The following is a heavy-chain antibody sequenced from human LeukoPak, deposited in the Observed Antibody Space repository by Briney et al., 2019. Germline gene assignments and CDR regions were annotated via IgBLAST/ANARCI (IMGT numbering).Heavy chain of an antibody. CDR3: AKTPDYDILIGYGPAGLIDY. CDR2: ISGSGGST. CDR1: GFTFSSYA. D-gene: IGHD3-9*01. J-gene: IGHJ4*02. V-gene: IGHV3-23*01. Sequence: AGGSLRLSCAASGFTFSSYAMSWVRQAPGKGLEWVSAISGSGGSTYYADSVKGRFTISRDNSKNTLYLQMNSLRAEDTAVYYCAKTPDYDILIGYGPAGLIDYWGQGTLVTVSS.